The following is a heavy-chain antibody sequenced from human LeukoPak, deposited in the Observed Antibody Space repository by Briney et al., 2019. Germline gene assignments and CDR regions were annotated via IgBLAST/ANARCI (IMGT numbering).Heavy chain of an antibody. Sequence: SETLSLTCSVSGGPITVYHWIWIRQPPGKGLEFIGYIHYTGSTNYNSSLTSRISISTDTSKNQFSLKMTSVTAADTAVYYCARDLSRFDPWGQGTLVTVSS. J-gene: IGHJ5*02. CDR2: IHYTGST. CDR3: ARDLSRFDP. V-gene: IGHV4-59*01. CDR1: GGPITVYH.